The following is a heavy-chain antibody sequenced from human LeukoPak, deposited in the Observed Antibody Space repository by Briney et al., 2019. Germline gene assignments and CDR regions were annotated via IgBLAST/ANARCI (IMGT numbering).Heavy chain of an antibody. D-gene: IGHD4-17*01. CDR3: ARDGHYGDYFDY. CDR2: TYYRSKWYN. Sequence: SQTLSLTCAISGDSVSSNTPAWNRIRQSPSRGLEWLGRTYYRSKWYNDYAVSVRSRITINPDTAKNQFSLQLNSVTPEDTAVYYCARDGHYGDYFDYWGQGTLVTVSS. CDR1: GDSVSSNTPA. J-gene: IGHJ4*02. V-gene: IGHV6-1*01.